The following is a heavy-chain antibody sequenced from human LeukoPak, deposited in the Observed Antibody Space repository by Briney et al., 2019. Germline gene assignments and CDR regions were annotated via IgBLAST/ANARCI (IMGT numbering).Heavy chain of an antibody. CDR3: ARNGGSYVFDY. CDR2: IYYSGST. D-gene: IGHD1-26*01. J-gene: IGHJ4*02. V-gene: IGHV4-59*01. CDR1: GGSISSYY. Sequence: SETLSLTCTVSGGSISSYYWSWIRQPPGKGLEWIGYIYYSGSTNYNPSLKSRVTISVDTSKNQFYLKLSSVTAADTAVYYCARNGGSYVFDYWGQGTLVTVSS.